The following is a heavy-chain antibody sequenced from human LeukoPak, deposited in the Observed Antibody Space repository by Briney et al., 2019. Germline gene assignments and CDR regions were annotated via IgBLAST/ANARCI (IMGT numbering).Heavy chain of an antibody. D-gene: IGHD2-15*01. CDR2: IIPIFGTA. J-gene: IGHJ2*01. V-gene: IGHV1-69*06. Sequence: ASVKVSCKASGGTFSSYAISWVRQAPGQGLEWMGGIIPIFGTANYAQKFQGRVTITADKSTSTAYMELSSLRAEDTAVYYCAKGRCSDGSCLYPAVGHWYLDLWGRGTLVTVSS. CDR3: AKGRCSDGSCLYPAVGHWYLDL. CDR1: GGTFSSYA.